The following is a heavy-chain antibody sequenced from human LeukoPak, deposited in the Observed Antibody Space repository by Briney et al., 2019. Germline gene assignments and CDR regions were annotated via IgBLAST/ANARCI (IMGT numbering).Heavy chain of an antibody. CDR1: GGSISSSSYY. CDR3: ARYLRGSHFDY. J-gene: IGHJ4*02. Sequence: PSETLSLTCTVSGGSISSSSYYWGWIRQPPGKGLQWIASIYYSEITYYNPSLKSRVTISVDTSKNQFSLNLSSATAADTAVYYCARYLRGSHFDYWGQGTLVTVSS. CDR2: IYYSEIT. V-gene: IGHV4-39*01. D-gene: IGHD1-26*01.